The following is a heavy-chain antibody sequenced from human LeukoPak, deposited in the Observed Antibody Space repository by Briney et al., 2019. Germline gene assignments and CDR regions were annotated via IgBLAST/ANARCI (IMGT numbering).Heavy chain of an antibody. V-gene: IGHV5-51*01. CDR3: ATQYSGSYSGEGHFDY. D-gene: IGHD1-26*01. J-gene: IGHJ4*02. CDR1: GYTFTSYW. Sequence: GESLKISCKGSGYTFTSYWIGWVRQMPGKGLEWMGIIYPGDSDTRYSPSFQGQVTFSADNSISTAYLHWSGLKASDTAIYYCATQYSGSYSGEGHFDYWGQGTLVTVSS. CDR2: IYPGDSDT.